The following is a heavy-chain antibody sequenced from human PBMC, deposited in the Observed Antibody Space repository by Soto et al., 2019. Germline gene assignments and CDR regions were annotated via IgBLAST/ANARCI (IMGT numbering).Heavy chain of an antibody. Sequence: SVKVSCKASGGTFSSYAISWVRQAPGQGLEWMGGIIPIFGTANYAQKFQGRVTITADESTSTAYMELSSLRSEDTAVFSCARGFPPNDYGDPKAPQWGQGTLVTVSS. CDR2: IIPIFGTA. J-gene: IGHJ4*02. CDR1: GGTFSSYA. D-gene: IGHD4-17*01. CDR3: ARGFPPNDYGDPKAPQ. V-gene: IGHV1-69*13.